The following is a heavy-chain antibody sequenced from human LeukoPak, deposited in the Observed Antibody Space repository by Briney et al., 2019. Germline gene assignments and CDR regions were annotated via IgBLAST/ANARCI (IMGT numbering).Heavy chain of an antibody. V-gene: IGHV1-2*02. CDR1: GYTFTGYY. CDR2: INPNSGRT. Sequence: ASVMVSCKASGYTFTGYYMHWVRQAPGQGLEWMGWINPNSGRTNYAQKFQGRVTMTRDTSISTAYMELSRLRSDDTAVYYCARGTGGTTRRRADAFDIWGQGTMVTVSS. J-gene: IGHJ3*02. CDR3: ARGTGGTTRRRADAFDI. D-gene: IGHD1-7*01.